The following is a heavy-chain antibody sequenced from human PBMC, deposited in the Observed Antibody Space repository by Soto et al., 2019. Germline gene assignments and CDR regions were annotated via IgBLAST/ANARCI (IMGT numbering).Heavy chain of an antibody. CDR2: FDPEDGET. CDR3: ATAGGWYFDWLFANGMDV. CDR1: GYTLPELS. J-gene: IGHJ6*02. V-gene: IGHV1-24*01. Sequence: ASVKVSCKVSGYTLPELSMHWVRQAPGKGLEWMGGFDPEDGETIYAQKFQGRVTMTEDTSTDTAYMELSSLRSEDTAVYYCATAGGWYFDWLFANGMDVWGQGTTDTVSS. D-gene: IGHD3-9*01.